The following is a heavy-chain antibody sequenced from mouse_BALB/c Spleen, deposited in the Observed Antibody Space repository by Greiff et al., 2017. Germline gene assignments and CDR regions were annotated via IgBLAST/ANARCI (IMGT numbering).Heavy chain of an antibody. CDR3: ARWGYGNSFAY. D-gene: IGHD2-10*02. Sequence: QVQLQQPGAELVKPGASVKLSCKASGYTFTSYWMHWVKQRPGQGLEWIGEINPSNGRTNYNEKFKSKATLTVDKSSSTAYMQLSSLTSEDSAVYYCARWGYGNSFAYWGQGTLVTVSA. CDR2: INPSNGRT. CDR1: GYTFTSYW. J-gene: IGHJ3*01. V-gene: IGHV1S81*02.